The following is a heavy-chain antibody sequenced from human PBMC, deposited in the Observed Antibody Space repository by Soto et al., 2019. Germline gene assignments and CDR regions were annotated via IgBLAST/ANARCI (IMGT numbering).Heavy chain of an antibody. CDR1: VFTFYVYA. V-gene: IGHV3-23*01. D-gene: IGHD2-2*02. CDR2: ISAGGST. J-gene: IGHJ4*02. CDR3: ANVPIWRSSTSCYTAGFDY. Sequence: CMGISCTSSVFTFYVYAMSGVRQHPGKGLEWVSVISAGGSTYYADSVKGRFTVSRANSKNTLYLQMNSLRAEDTAVYYCANVPIWRSSTSCYTAGFDYWGQGTLVTVSS.